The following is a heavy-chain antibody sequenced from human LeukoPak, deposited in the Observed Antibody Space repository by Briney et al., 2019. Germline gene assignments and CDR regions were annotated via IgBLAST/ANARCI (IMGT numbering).Heavy chain of an antibody. Sequence: GGSLRLSCAASGFTFSSYSMNWVRQAPVKGLEWVSSISSSSSYIYYADSVKGRFTISRDNAKNSLYLQMNSLRAEDTAVYYCARVWADYGDYSPYFDYWGQGTLVTVSS. D-gene: IGHD4-17*01. CDR2: ISSSSSYI. CDR1: GFTFSSYS. CDR3: ARVWADYGDYSPYFDY. J-gene: IGHJ4*02. V-gene: IGHV3-21*01.